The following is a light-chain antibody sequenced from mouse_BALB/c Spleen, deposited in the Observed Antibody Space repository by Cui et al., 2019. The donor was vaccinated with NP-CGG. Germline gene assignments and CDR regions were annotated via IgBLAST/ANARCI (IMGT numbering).Light chain of an antibody. Sequence: FVTQVSALTTSPGETVTLTCRSSTGAVTTSNYANWVQEKPDHLFTGLIGGTNNRTPGVPARFSGSLIGDKAALTITGAQTEDEAMYFCALWYSNHWVFGGGTKLTVL. V-gene: IGLV1*01. CDR1: TGAVTTSNY. CDR2: GTN. J-gene: IGLJ1*01. CDR3: ALWYSNHWV.